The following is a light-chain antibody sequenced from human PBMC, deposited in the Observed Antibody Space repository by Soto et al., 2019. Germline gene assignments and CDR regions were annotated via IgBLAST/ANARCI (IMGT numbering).Light chain of an antibody. CDR3: QQYYSTPHS. CDR1: QSVLYRSNNKNY. V-gene: IGKV4-1*01. CDR2: WAS. J-gene: IGKJ4*01. Sequence: DIVMTQSPDSLAVSLGERATINCKSSQSVLYRSNNKNYLAWYQQKPGQPPKLLIYWASTRESGVPDRFSGSGSGTDFTLTISSLQAEDVAVYYCQQYYSTPHSFGGGTKVEI.